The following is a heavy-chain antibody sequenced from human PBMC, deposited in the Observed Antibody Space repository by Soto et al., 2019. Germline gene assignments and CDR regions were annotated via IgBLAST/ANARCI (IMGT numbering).Heavy chain of an antibody. Sequence: QVQLAQSGAEVKKPGASVTVSCKASGYTFSSYGISWVRQAPGQGLEWVGWISVHNGYTKYATELQGRVTMTTDTSTSTAYMELRSLRSDDSAVYFCARLEHNFGPHDYWGQGTLVTVTS. D-gene: IGHD1-1*01. V-gene: IGHV1-18*01. CDR1: GYTFSSYG. CDR3: ARLEHNFGPHDY. J-gene: IGHJ4*02. CDR2: ISVHNGYT.